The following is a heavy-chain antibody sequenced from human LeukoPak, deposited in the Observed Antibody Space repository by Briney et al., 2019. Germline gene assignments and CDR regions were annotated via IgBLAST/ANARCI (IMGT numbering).Heavy chain of an antibody. J-gene: IGHJ5*02. CDR2: IYYSGST. V-gene: IGHV4-31*02. D-gene: IGHD6-6*01. CDR1: GFTFSSYA. Sequence: LRLSCAASGFTFSSYAMSWVRQHPGKGLEWIGYIYYSGSTYYNPSLKSRVTISVDTSKNQFSLKLSSVTAADTAVYYCARDESSSSNWFDPWGQGTLVTVSS. CDR3: ARDESSSSNWFDP.